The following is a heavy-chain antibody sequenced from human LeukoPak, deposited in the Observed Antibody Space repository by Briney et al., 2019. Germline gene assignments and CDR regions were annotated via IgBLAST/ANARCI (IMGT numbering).Heavy chain of an antibody. CDR1: GFSISSYY. D-gene: IGHD4-23*01. Sequence: SETLSLTGTGAGFSISSYYWSWLRQPPGKGLEGVGYIYNSGNNNYNPSLKTPVTISVATSKNQSSLKLSSVTAADTAVYYCARVGGNNYYYYGMDVWGQGTTVTVSS. CDR3: ARVGGNNYYYYGMDV. J-gene: IGHJ6*02. V-gene: IGHV4-59*01. CDR2: IYNSGNN.